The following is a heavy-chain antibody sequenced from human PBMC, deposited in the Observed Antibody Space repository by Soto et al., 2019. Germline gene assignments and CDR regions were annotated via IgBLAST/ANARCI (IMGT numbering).Heavy chain of an antibody. V-gene: IGHV3-66*01. Sequence: GGSLRRSCATSGFTVCNNYVIWVRQAPGKGLEWVSLIYSGGATYYADSVKGRFTISRDNSKNTLYLQMNSLRVEDTAVYYCARGPLAWFDPWGQGTLVTVSS. CDR1: GFTVCNNY. D-gene: IGHD2-15*01. CDR3: ARGPLAWFDP. CDR2: IYSGGAT. J-gene: IGHJ5*02.